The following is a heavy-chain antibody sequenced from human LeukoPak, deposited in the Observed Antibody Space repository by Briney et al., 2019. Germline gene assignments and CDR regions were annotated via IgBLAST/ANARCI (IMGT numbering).Heavy chain of an antibody. Sequence: ASVKVSCKASGYTFTSYGISWVRQAPGQGLEWMGWISAYNGNTNYAQKLQSRVTMTTDTSTSTAYMELRSLRSDDTAVYYCARLGIAAAGPDYYYYMDVWGKGTTVTVSS. V-gene: IGHV1-18*01. CDR3: ARLGIAAAGPDYYYYMDV. CDR1: GYTFTSYG. CDR2: ISAYNGNT. D-gene: IGHD6-13*01. J-gene: IGHJ6*03.